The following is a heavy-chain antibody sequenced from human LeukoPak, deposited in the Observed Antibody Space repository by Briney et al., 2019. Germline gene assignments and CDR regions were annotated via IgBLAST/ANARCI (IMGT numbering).Heavy chain of an antibody. V-gene: IGHV3-74*01. J-gene: IGHJ6*04. D-gene: IGHD2-21*01. CDR2: INSDGSST. Sequence: GGSLRLSCAASGFTFSSSWMHWVRHAPGKGLVWVSHINSDGSSTTYADSVKGRVTISRDNAKNTVYLQMHSLRAEDTGVYFCARDYSYAMNVWGKGATVTVSS. CDR3: ARDYSYAMNV. CDR1: GFTFSSSW.